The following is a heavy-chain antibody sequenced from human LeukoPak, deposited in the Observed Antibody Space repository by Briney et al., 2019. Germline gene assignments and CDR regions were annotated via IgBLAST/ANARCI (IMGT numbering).Heavy chain of an antibody. V-gene: IGHV3-49*04. J-gene: IGHJ6*03. CDR1: GFTFGDYA. Sequence: PGGSLRLSCTTSGFTFGDYAMSWVRHAPGEGQERAGFIRSKAYGGTTEYAASVKGRFTISRDDSKSIAYLQMNSLKTEDTAVYYCTRDYCSSTSCYTGYYYYYMDVWGKGTTVTVSS. CDR3: TRDYCSSTSCYTGYYYYYMDV. CDR2: IRSKAYGGTT. D-gene: IGHD2-2*02.